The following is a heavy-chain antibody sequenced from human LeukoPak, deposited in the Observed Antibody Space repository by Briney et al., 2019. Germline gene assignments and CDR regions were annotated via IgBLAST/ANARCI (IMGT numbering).Heavy chain of an antibody. D-gene: IGHD6-19*01. CDR2: ISSSSSYI. Sequence: GGSLRLSCAASGFTFSSYSMNWVRQAPGKGLEWVSSISSSSSYIYYADSVKGRFTISRDNSKNTLYLQMNSLRAEDTAVYYCAKVGIAVAGTAFDYWGQGTLVTVSS. V-gene: IGHV3-21*04. J-gene: IGHJ4*02. CDR3: AKVGIAVAGTAFDY. CDR1: GFTFSSYS.